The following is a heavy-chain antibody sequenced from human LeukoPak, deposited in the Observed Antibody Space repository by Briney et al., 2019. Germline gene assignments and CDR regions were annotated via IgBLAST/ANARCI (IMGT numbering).Heavy chain of an antibody. Sequence: ASVKVSCKASGYTFTSYGISWVRQAPGQGLEWMGWISAYNGNTNYAQKLQGRVTMTTAPATSTAYMELSRHICHHTPVYYGANYGRSGWYESDYWGQGTLVTVSS. CDR2: ISAYNGNT. CDR3: ANYGRSGWYESDY. J-gene: IGHJ4*02. D-gene: IGHD6-19*01. CDR1: GYTFTSYG. V-gene: IGHV1-18*01.